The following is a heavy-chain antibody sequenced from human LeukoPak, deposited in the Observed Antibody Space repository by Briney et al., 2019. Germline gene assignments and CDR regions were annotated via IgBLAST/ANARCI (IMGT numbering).Heavy chain of an antibody. CDR1: GFTFRSYW. Sequence: GGSLRLSCAASGFTFRSYWMSWARQAPGKGLECVANIKPDGSEKYYVDSVKGRFAISRDNAKNSLYLQMNGLRADDTAVYYCAAGSYFDHWGQGTLVAVSS. CDR2: IKPDGSEK. D-gene: IGHD3-10*01. V-gene: IGHV3-7*01. J-gene: IGHJ4*02. CDR3: AAGSYFDH.